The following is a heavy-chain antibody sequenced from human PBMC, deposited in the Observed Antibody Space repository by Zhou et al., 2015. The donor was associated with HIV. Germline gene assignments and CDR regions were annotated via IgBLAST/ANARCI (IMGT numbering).Heavy chain of an antibody. Sequence: QVQLVESGGGVVQPGRSLRLSCAASGFTFSSYGMHWVRQAPGKGLEWVAVIWYDGSNKYYADSVKGRFTISRDNSKNTLYLQMNSLRAEDTAVYYCARDQGSGWSLGAFDIWGQGTLVTVSS. J-gene: IGHJ1*01. CDR1: GFTFSSYG. D-gene: IGHD6-19*01. CDR3: ARDQGSGWSLGAFDI. V-gene: IGHV3-33*01. CDR2: IWYDGSNK.